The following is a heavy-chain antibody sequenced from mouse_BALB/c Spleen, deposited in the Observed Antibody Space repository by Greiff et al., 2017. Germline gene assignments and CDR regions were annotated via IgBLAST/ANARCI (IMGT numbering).Heavy chain of an antibody. D-gene: IGHD2-14*01. CDR3: ARGDYRYDGFAD. CDR1: GFTFSSFG. CDR2: ISSGSSTI. J-gene: IGHJ3*01. Sequence: EVKLMESGGGLVQPGGSRKLSCAASGFTFSSFGMHWVRQAPEKGLEWVAYISSGSSTIYYADTVKGRFTISRDNPKNTLFLQMTSLRSEDTAMYYCARGDYRYDGFADWGQGTLVTVSA. V-gene: IGHV5-17*02.